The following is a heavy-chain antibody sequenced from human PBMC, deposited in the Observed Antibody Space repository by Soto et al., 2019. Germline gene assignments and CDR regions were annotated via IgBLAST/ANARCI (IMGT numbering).Heavy chain of an antibody. CDR1: GGSMSSYY. CDR3: ARHNYGSGSTYFDY. Sequence: PSETLSRTCTGSGGSMSSYYWSWIRQPPGKGLEWIGYIYYSGSTNYNPSLKSRVTISVDTSKNQFSLKLNSMTAADTAVYYCARHNYGSGSTYFDYWGQGTLVTVSS. CDR2: IYYSGST. V-gene: IGHV4-59*08. J-gene: IGHJ4*02. D-gene: IGHD3-10*01.